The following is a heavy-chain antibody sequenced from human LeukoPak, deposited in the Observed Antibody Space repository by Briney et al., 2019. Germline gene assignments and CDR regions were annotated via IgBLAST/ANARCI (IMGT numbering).Heavy chain of an antibody. J-gene: IGHJ4*02. CDR1: GDSVSSNSAA. V-gene: IGHV6-1*01. D-gene: IGHD6-19*01. Sequence: SQTLSLTCAISGDSVSSNSAAWNWIRQSPSRGLEWLGRTYYRSKWYNDYAVSVKSRITINPDTSKNQFSLQLNSVTPEDTAVYYCARSLLGAVAGTIAYFDYWGQGTLVAVSS. CDR2: TYYRSKWYN. CDR3: ARSLLGAVAGTIAYFDY.